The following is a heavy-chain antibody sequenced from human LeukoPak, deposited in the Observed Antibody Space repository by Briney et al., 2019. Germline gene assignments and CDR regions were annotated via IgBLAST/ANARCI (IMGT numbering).Heavy chain of an antibody. CDR1: GGSISSSSYY. J-gene: IGHJ4*02. CDR3: ARDWTHYGAFDY. D-gene: IGHD4-17*01. V-gene: IGHV4-39*07. Sequence: SETLSLTCTVSGGSISSSSYYWGWIRQPPGKGLEWIGSIYYSGSTYYNPSLKSRVTISVDMSKNQFSLKVSSVTAADTAVYYCARDWTHYGAFDYWGQGTLVTVSS. CDR2: IYYSGST.